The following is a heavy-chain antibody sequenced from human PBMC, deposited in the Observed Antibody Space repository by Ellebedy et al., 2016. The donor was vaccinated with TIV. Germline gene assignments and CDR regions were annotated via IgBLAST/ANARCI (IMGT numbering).Heavy chain of an antibody. CDR1: GSLFPAYY. V-gene: IGHV1-2*02. CDR2: INPHSGGT. J-gene: IGHJ4*02. Sequence: AASVKVSCKASGSLFPAYYMHWVRQAPGQGLEWMGWINPHSGGTNYAQNFQGRVTMTRDTSISTAYMELSRLRSDDTAVFYCLVRGVRDFDHWGQGTLVTVSS. CDR3: LVRGVRDFDH. D-gene: IGHD3-10*01.